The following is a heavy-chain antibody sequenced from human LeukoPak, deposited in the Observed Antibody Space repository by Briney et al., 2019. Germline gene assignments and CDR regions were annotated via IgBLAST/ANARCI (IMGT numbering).Heavy chain of an antibody. CDR2: IYTSGST. CDR3: ARDSYYYGSGSYSLDY. Sequence: SETLSLTRTVSGGSISSYYWSWIRQPAGKGLEWIGRIYTSGSTNYNPSLKSRVTMSVDTSKNQFSLKLSSVTAADTAVYYCARDSYYYGSGSYSLDYWGQGTLVTVSS. V-gene: IGHV4-4*07. CDR1: GGSISSYY. J-gene: IGHJ4*02. D-gene: IGHD3-10*01.